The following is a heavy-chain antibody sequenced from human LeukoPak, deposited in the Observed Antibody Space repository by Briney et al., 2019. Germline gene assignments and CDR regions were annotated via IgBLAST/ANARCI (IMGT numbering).Heavy chain of an antibody. D-gene: IGHD3-10*01. V-gene: IGHV1-2*02. J-gene: IGHJ4*02. CDR1: GYPFTRYG. Sequence: ASVTVSCKASGYPFTRYGISWVRQAPGQGLEWMGWINPDSGDTNYQGRVTMTRDTSISTAYMELSRLISDDTAVYYCARWVIAAGVWGQGTLVTVSS. CDR3: ARWVIAAGV. CDR2: INPDSGDT.